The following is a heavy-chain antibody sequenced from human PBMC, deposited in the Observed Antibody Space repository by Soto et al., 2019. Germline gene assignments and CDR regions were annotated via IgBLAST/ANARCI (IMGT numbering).Heavy chain of an antibody. CDR2: ISGSGGTT. V-gene: IGHV3-23*01. CDR3: AKDRGYSGYDNWCDS. D-gene: IGHD5-12*01. CDR1: GFTFSSYA. Sequence: EVQLLESGGGLVQPGGSLRLSCAASGFTFSSYAMSWVRQAPGQGLEWVSAISGSGGTTYYADSVKGRFTISRDNSKNTLYLQMNSLRAEDTAVYYCAKDRGYSGYDNWCDSWRQGTLVTVSS. J-gene: IGHJ5*01.